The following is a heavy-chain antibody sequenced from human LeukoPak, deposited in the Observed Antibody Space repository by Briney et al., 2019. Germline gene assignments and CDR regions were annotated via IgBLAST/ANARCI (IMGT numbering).Heavy chain of an antibody. V-gene: IGHV1-3*01. CDR1: GYTFSSYA. CDR3: ARPLVEAAVARGVWFDP. D-gene: IGHD6-19*01. J-gene: IGHJ5*02. Sequence: WASVTLSCTVSGYTFSSYAMRWVRQAPGQRLEWMGGINAGSGNTKYSQKFQGRVTITRDTSASTAYMELSSLRSEDTAVYYCARPLVEAAVARGVWFDPWGQGTLVTVSS. CDR2: INAGSGNT.